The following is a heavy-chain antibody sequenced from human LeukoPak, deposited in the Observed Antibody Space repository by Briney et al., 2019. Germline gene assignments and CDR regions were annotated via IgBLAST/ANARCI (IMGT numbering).Heavy chain of an antibody. J-gene: IGHJ4*02. CDR2: IYYGGNT. V-gene: IGHV3-66*01. CDR3: AALSGVGVKIGFDH. D-gene: IGHD1-26*01. Sequence: PGRSLRLSCAASGFTVSSNHMNWVRQAPGKGLEWVSIIYYGGNTFYADSVKGRFTISRDNSKNTLYLQINSLRAEDTAVYYCAALSGVGVKIGFDHWGQGALVVVSS. CDR1: GFTVSSNH.